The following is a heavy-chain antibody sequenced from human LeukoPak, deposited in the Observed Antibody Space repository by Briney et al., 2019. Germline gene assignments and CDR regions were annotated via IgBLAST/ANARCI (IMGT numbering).Heavy chain of an antibody. Sequence: GGSLRLSCVASGFTFSSYWMSWVRQAPGKGLEWVANIRQDGSEKYYVDSVKGRFTISRDNAKNSLYLQMNSLRAEDTAVYYCAKVLDSSRYWYFDLWGRGTLVTVSS. CDR1: GFTFSSYW. CDR3: AKVLDSSRYWYFDL. CDR2: IRQDGSEK. J-gene: IGHJ2*01. V-gene: IGHV3-7*03. D-gene: IGHD6-6*01.